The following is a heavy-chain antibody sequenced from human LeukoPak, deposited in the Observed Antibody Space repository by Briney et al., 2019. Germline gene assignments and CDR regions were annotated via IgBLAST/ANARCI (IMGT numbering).Heavy chain of an antibody. D-gene: IGHD1-1*01. CDR1: DDSISSGGYS. V-gene: IGHV4-61*08. CDR3: ARDAGPIIDY. CDR2: IHDSGST. J-gene: IGHJ4*02. Sequence: SETLSLTCAVSDDSISSGGYSWSWIRQPPGKGLEWIAYIHDSGSTNYNPSLKSRVTISVDTSKNQFSLKLSSVTAADTAVYYCARDAGPIIDYWGQGTLVTVSS.